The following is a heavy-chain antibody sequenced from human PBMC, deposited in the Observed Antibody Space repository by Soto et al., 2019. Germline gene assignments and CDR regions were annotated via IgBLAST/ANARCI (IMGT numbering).Heavy chain of an antibody. Sequence: EVQLLESGGGLVQPGGSLRLSCAASGFTFSSYAMSWVRQAPGKGLEWVSAISGSGGSTYYADSVKGRFTISRDNSKNTLYLQMKSLRAEDTAVYYCAKSVAARVYYYGMDVWGHGTTVTVSS. D-gene: IGHD2-15*01. CDR3: AKSVAARVYYYGMDV. J-gene: IGHJ6*02. CDR1: GFTFSSYA. CDR2: ISGSGGST. V-gene: IGHV3-23*01.